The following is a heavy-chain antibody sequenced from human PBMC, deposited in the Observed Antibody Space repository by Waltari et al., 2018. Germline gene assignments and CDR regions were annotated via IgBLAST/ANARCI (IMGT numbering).Heavy chain of an antibody. D-gene: IGHD5-18*01. Sequence: QVQLVESGGGVVQPGGSLRLSCAASGFTFSNYAMHWVRQAPGKGLEWVAGMSYDGNNRYYADSMKGRFTISRDNSKNTLYLQINSLRPEDTAVYHCARDSWASHTGVVTYYYHMDVWGKGTTVTVSS. CDR1: GFTFSNYA. CDR3: ARDSWASHTGVVTYYYHMDV. CDR2: MSYDGNNR. V-gene: IGHV3-30-3*01. J-gene: IGHJ6*03.